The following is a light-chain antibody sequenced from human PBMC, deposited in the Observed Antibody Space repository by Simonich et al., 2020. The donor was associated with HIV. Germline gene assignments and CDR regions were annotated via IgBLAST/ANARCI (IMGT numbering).Light chain of an antibody. Sequence: EIVLTQSPATLSLSPGERATLSCGASQSVSSKLAWYQQKPGRAPRLLIYGASTRATGIPARFSGSGSGTEFNLTISSMQSEDSAVYYCQHYDKWPPWTFGQGTKVEIK. CDR1: QSVSSK. J-gene: IGKJ1*01. V-gene: IGKV3-15*01. CDR3: QHYDKWPPWT. CDR2: GAS.